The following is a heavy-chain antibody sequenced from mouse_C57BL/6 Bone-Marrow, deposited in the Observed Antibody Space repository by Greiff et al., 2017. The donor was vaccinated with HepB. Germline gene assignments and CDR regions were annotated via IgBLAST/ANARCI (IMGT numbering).Heavy chain of an antibody. Sequence: EVKLEESGGGLVQPGGSMKLSCVASGFTFSNYWMNWVRQSPEKGLEWVAQIRLKSDNYATHYAESVKGRFTISRDDSKSSVYLQMNNLRAEDTGIYYCTCYGSSYYAMDYWGQGTSVTVSS. V-gene: IGHV6-3*01. CDR3: TCYGSSYYAMDY. CDR2: IRLKSDNYAT. CDR1: GFTFSNYW. J-gene: IGHJ4*01. D-gene: IGHD1-1*01.